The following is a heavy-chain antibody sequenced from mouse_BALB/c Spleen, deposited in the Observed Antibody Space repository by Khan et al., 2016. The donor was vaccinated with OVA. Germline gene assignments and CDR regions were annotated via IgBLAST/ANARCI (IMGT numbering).Heavy chain of an antibody. CDR1: GFTFSNYA. D-gene: IGHD1-1*02. J-gene: IGHJ3*01. CDR2: ISSGGTT. Sequence: EVELVESGGDLVKPGGSLKLSCAASGFTFSNYAMSWVRQTPEKRLEWVASISSGGTTYYPDSVKGRFTISRDNARNNLYLQMNSLRAEDTAMFYCARDYWFTYWGQGTLVTVSA. CDR3: ARDYWFTY. V-gene: IGHV5-6-5*01.